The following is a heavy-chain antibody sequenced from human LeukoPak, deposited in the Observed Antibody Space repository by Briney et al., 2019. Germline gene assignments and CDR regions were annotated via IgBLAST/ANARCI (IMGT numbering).Heavy chain of an antibody. J-gene: IGHJ6*03. Sequence: PGGSLRLSCGASGFTFSSYTMNWVRQAPGKGLEWVANIKQDGSEKYYVDSVKGRFTISRDNAKNSLYLQMNSLRAEDTAVYYCARDSSHRVAGSWRYYYYYMDVWGKGTTVTVSS. CDR1: GFTFSSYT. CDR3: ARDSSHRVAGSWRYYYYYMDV. CDR2: IKQDGSEK. D-gene: IGHD6-19*01. V-gene: IGHV3-7*01.